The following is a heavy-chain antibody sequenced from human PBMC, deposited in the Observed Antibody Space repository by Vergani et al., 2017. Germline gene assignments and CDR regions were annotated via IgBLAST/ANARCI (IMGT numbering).Heavy chain of an antibody. CDR2: IYYSGST. CDR1: GGSISSYY. D-gene: IGHD6-6*01. CDR3: ARGQLVDENYFDY. V-gene: IGHV4-59*01. J-gene: IGHJ4*02. Sequence: QVQLPESGPGLVKPSETLSLTCTVSGGSISSYYWSWIRQPPGKGLEWIGYIYYSGSTNYNPSLKSRVTISVDTSKNQFSLKLSSVTAADTAVYYCARGQLVDENYFDYWGQGTLVTVSS.